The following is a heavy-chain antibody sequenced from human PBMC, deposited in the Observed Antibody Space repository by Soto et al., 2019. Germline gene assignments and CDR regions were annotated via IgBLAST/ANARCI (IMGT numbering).Heavy chain of an antibody. J-gene: IGHJ4*02. CDR3: AHAGGVRGYRYGWTPNF. Sequence: QITLKESGPALVKPTQTLTLTCTFSGFSFSTNGVGVGWLRQPPGKALEWLALIYWDDDKRHSPSLKSRLTITKNTSTNQVVLTMTNMDPVDTGTYYCAHAGGVRGYRYGWTPNFWGQGTLVTVSS. CDR2: IYWDDDK. CDR1: GFSFSTNGVG. D-gene: IGHD5-18*01. V-gene: IGHV2-5*02.